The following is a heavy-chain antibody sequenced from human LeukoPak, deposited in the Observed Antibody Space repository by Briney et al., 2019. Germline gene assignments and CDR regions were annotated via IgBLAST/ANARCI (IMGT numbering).Heavy chain of an antibody. Sequence: SVSVSYKSSGGSLNIYAITWVRQAPGQGLEWMGRIIPIVGTASYAQKFQGRVTITADRSTDTTYMELSSLTSGDTAVYYCARDMSLLTLDPPPSFYFDHWGPGTLVSVSS. CDR2: IIPIVGTA. CDR3: ARDMSLLTLDPPPSFYFDH. J-gene: IGHJ4*02. V-gene: IGHV1-69*04. D-gene: IGHD1-26*01. CDR1: GGSLNIYA.